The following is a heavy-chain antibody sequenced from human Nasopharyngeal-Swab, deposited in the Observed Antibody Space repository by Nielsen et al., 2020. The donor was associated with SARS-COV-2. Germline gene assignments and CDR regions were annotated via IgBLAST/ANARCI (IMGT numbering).Heavy chain of an antibody. CDR3: ARDGGGWLAHLGFDY. CDR2: ISAYNGNT. Sequence: ASVKVSCKASGYTFTSYGISWVRQAPGQGLEWMGWISAYNGNTNYAQKLQGRVTMTTDTSTSTAYMELRSLRSDDTAVYYCARDGGGWLAHLGFDYWGQGTLVTVSS. D-gene: IGHD6-19*01. V-gene: IGHV1-18*01. CDR1: GYTFTSYG. J-gene: IGHJ4*02.